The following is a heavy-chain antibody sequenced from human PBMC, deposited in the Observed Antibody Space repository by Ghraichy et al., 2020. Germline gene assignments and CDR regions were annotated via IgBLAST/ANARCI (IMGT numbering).Heavy chain of an antibody. V-gene: IGHV4-59*01. D-gene: IGHD3-22*01. CDR3: ARRLAYYYDSSGYEGYYYYSMDV. J-gene: IGHJ6*03. CDR1: GGSISSYY. CDR2: IYYIGST. Sequence: SETLSLTCTVSGGSISSYYWSWIRQPPGKGLEWIGYIYYIGSTNYNPSLKSRVTISVDTSKNQFSRKLSSVTAADTAVYYCARRLAYYYDSSGYEGYYYYSMDVWGKGTTVTVSS.